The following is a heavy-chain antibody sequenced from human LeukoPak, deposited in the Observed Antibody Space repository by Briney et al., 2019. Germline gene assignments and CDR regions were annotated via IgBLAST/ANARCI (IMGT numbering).Heavy chain of an antibody. CDR3: ARASYYESSNNIAFDI. J-gene: IGHJ3*02. V-gene: IGHV4-4*07. D-gene: IGHD3-22*01. CDR2: INTSGST. Sequence: PSETLSLTCTVSGGSISSHYWSWIRQPAGKGLEWIGRINTSGSTKYNPSLKSRVIMSVDTSKNQFSLNLSSVTAADTAVYYCARASYYESSNNIAFDIWGQGTMVTVSS. CDR1: GGSISSHY.